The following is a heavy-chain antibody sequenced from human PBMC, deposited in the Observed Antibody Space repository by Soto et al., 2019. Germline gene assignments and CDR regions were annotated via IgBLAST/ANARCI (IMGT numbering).Heavy chain of an antibody. J-gene: IGHJ4*02. CDR1: GFAFSNYE. D-gene: IGHD3-3*02. Sequence: GGSLRLSCAASGFAFSNYEMNWVRQAPGKGLEWVSYISLSGSTIYYADSVKGRFTISRDDAKNSLYLQMDSLRADDTAVYYCARESFSASPYFFDYWGQGTLVTVSS. V-gene: IGHV3-48*03. CDR3: ARESFSASPYFFDY. CDR2: ISLSGSTI.